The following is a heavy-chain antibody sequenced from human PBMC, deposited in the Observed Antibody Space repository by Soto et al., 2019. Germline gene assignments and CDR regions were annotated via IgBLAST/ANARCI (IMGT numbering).Heavy chain of an antibody. J-gene: IGHJ4*02. Sequence: WTWIRQHPQKGLEWIGHIYYSGGTYYNPSLKSRVTISVDTSKNQFSLKLSSVTAADTAVYYCAREYYYDSSGFDYWGQGTLVTVSS. CDR2: IYYSGGT. CDR3: AREYYYDSSGFDY. D-gene: IGHD3-22*01. V-gene: IGHV4-31*02.